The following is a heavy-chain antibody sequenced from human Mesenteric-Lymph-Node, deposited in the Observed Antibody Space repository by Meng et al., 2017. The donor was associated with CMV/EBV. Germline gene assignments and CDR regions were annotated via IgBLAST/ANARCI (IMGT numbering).Heavy chain of an antibody. V-gene: IGHV4-30-4*08. CDR2: LYKGGGT. J-gene: IGHJ5*01. Sequence: SETLSLTCSVSGGSISSGDYYWNWIRQPPGKGLEWIGYLYKGGGTYSNPSLRSRLSISMDTSKNQLSLRLRSLTAADTAVYFCAREVGTSFGDTMGTFDSWGQGILVTVSS. CDR1: GGSISSGDYY. CDR3: AREVGTSFGDTMGTFDS. D-gene: IGHD3-3*01.